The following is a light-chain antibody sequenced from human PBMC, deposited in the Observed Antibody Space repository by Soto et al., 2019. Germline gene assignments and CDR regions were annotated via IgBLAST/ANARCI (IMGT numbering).Light chain of an antibody. Sequence: QSVQTQPASVSGSPGQSIAISCTGTSSDVGGYDYVSWYQQHPGKAPKLMIYDVSNRPSGVSNRFSGSKSDNTASLTISGLQAEDEADYYCSSYTSSSTYVFGTGTKVTVL. V-gene: IGLV2-14*01. J-gene: IGLJ1*01. CDR2: DVS. CDR1: SSDVGGYDY. CDR3: SSYTSSSTYV.